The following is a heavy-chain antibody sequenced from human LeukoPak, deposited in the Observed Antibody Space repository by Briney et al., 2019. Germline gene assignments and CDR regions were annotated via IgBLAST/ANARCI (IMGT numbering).Heavy chain of an antibody. CDR3: ARDSSDWYYFDY. CDR1: GDSVSSNSAA. V-gene: IGHV6-1*01. Sequence: SQTLSLTCAISGDSVSSNSAAWNWTRQSPSRGLEWLGRTYYRSKRYKDYAISVKSRITINPDTSKNQVSLQLNSVTPEDTAVYYCARDSSDWYYFDYWGQGTLVTVSS. CDR2: TYYRSKRYK. D-gene: IGHD6-19*01. J-gene: IGHJ4*02.